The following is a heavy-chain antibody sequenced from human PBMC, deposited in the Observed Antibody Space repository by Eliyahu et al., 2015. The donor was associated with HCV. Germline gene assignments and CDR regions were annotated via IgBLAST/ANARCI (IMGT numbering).Heavy chain of an antibody. D-gene: IGHD3-10*01. V-gene: IGHV3-15*01. CDR1: GXXSLXVW. CDR2: IKSKTDGGTT. Sequence: EVQLVESGGGLVKPGGSLRLSCAASGXXSLXVWLGWVRQAPGKGLEWIGRIKSKTDGGTTDYAAPVKGRFTISRDDSKSTLYLQMNSLKTEDTAVYYCTTGAPGGFDYYLDVWGQGTTVTVSS. J-gene: IGHJ6*03. CDR3: TTGAPGGFDYYLDV.